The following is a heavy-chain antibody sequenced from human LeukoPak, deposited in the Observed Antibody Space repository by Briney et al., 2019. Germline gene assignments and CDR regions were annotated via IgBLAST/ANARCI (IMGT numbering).Heavy chain of an antibody. V-gene: IGHV1-18*01. Sequence: ASVKVSCKASGYTFSIYGITWVLQAPGQGLEWMGWISAYNGNTNYAQKLQGRVTMTRNTSISTAYMELSSLRSEDTAVYYCARGSRRVMRYYDFWSGSVTTTQNWFDPWGQGTLVTVSS. J-gene: IGHJ5*02. CDR2: ISAYNGNT. D-gene: IGHD3-3*01. CDR3: ARGSRRVMRYYDFWSGSVTTTQNWFDP. CDR1: GYTFSIYG.